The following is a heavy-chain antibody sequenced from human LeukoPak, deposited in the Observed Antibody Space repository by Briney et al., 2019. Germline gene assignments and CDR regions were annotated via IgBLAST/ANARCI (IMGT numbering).Heavy chain of an antibody. V-gene: IGHV4-4*07. CDR3: AREGDYSDYSKSFYYMDV. D-gene: IGHD4-11*01. J-gene: IGHJ6*03. CDR2: IYTSENT. Sequence: SETLSLTCTVSGGYIGSYYWSWIRQPAGKGLEWIGRIYTSENTDYNPSLKSRVTMSVDMSTSQFSLRLTSVTAADTAVYYCAREGDYSDYSKSFYYMDVWGKGTTVTVSS. CDR1: GGYIGSYY.